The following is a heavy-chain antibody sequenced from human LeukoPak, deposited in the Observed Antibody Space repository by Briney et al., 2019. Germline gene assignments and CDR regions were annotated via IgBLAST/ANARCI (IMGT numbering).Heavy chain of an antibody. CDR2: IYSSGNT. CDR1: GGSISTPNYY. Sequence: SETLSLTCTVSGGSISTPNYYWGWLRQPPGRDLEWIGSIYSSGNTYYNPSFESRVTTSVDTSKNQLSLKLTSATAADTSVYYCARHSGLRSPFDPWGQGTLVTVTS. V-gene: IGHV4-39*01. J-gene: IGHJ5*02. D-gene: IGHD3-3*01. CDR3: ARHSGLRSPFDP.